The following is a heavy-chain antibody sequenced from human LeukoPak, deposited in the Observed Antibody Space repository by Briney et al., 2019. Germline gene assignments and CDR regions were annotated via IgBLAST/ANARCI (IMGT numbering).Heavy chain of an antibody. CDR3: ARNSYGHLNWFDP. D-gene: IGHD5-18*01. CDR1: GGSISSSSYY. V-gene: IGHV4-39*07. CDR2: VYYSGST. J-gene: IGHJ5*02. Sequence: PSETLSLTCTVSGGSISSSSYYWGWIRQPPGKGLEWIGSVYYSGSTYYNPSLKSRVTISVDTSKNQFSLKLSSVTAADTAVYYCARNSYGHLNWFDPWGQGTLVTVSS.